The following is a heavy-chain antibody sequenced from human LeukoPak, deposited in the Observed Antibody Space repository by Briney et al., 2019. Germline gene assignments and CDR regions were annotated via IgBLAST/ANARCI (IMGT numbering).Heavy chain of an antibody. J-gene: IGHJ4*02. CDR2: INHSGST. Sequence: SETLSLTCAVYGGSFSGYYWSWIRQPPGKGLEWIGEINHSGSTNYNPSLKSRVTISVDTSKNQFSLKLSSVTAADTAVYYCAKTTMYYYDSSGYSVFDYWGQGMLVTVSS. D-gene: IGHD3-22*01. CDR3: AKTTMYYYDSSGYSVFDY. CDR1: GGSFSGYY. V-gene: IGHV4-34*01.